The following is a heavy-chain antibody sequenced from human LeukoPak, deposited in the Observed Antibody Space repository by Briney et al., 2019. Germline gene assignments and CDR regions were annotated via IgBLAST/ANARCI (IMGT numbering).Heavy chain of an antibody. Sequence: GGSLRLSCAASGFTFSDYYMSWIRQAPGKGLEWVSYIGSSGRTIYYADSVKGRFTISRDNAKNTLYLQMNSLRAEDTAVYYCARVQKDTAMGLGWFDPWGQGTLVTVSS. D-gene: IGHD5-18*01. CDR2: IGSSGRTI. V-gene: IGHV3-11*04. CDR3: ARVQKDTAMGLGWFDP. J-gene: IGHJ5*02. CDR1: GFTFSDYY.